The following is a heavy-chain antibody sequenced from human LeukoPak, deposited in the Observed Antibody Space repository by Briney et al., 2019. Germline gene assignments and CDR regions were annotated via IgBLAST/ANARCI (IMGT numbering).Heavy chain of an antibody. V-gene: IGHV3-74*01. Sequence: PGGSVRLSCAASGFTFSSYWMHWVRQAPGKGLVWVSRIKRDGRSTSYADSVKGRFTISRDNAKNTVYLQMNSLRAEDTAVYYCATSRTFDYWGQGTLVSVSS. CDR2: IKRDGRST. CDR3: ATSRTFDY. CDR1: GFTFSSYW. J-gene: IGHJ4*02.